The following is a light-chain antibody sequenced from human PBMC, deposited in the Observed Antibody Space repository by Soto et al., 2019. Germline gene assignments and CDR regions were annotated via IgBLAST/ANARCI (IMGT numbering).Light chain of an antibody. CDR2: DAS. V-gene: IGKV3-11*01. Sequence: EIVLTQSPATLSLSPGERATLSCRASQSVSSYLAWYQQKPGQAPRLLIYDASNRATGIPARFSGSGSGTDFTLTISSLEPEEFAVYYCQQRSNWPPYTFGQGNKLEIK. CDR3: QQRSNWPPYT. J-gene: IGKJ2*01. CDR1: QSVSSY.